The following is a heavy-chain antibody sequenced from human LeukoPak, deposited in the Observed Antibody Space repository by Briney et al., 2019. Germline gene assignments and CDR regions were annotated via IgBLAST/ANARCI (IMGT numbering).Heavy chain of an antibody. CDR3: ARYSSSWHAYDI. CDR2: IKQDGSEK. V-gene: IGHV3-7*05. CDR1: GFTFSSYW. D-gene: IGHD6-13*01. J-gene: IGHJ3*02. Sequence: PGGSPRLSCAASGFTFSSYWMSWVRQAPGKGLQWVANIKQDGSEKYYVDSVKGRFTISRDNAKNSLSLQMNSLRAEDTAVYYCARYSSSWHAYDIWGRGTMATVSA.